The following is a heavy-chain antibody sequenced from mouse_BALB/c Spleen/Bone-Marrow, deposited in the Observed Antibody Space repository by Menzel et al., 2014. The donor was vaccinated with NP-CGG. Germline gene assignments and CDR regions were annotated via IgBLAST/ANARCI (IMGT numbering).Heavy chain of an antibody. Sequence: EVQGVESGGGLVKPGGSLKLSCAASGFTFSSYTMSWVRQTPEKRLEWVATISSVGIYTYYPDSVKGRFTISRDNAKNTLYLQMSSLKSEDTAMYYCTRDLYDGYSHYAMDYWGQGTSVTVSS. J-gene: IGHJ4*01. D-gene: IGHD2-3*01. CDR1: GFTFSSYT. CDR3: TRDLYDGYSHYAMDY. V-gene: IGHV5-6-4*01. CDR2: ISSVGIYT.